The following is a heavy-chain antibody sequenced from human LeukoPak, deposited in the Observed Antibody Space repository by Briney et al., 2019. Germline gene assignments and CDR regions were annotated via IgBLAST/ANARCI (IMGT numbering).Heavy chain of an antibody. CDR1: GFTFSTYA. J-gene: IGHJ4*02. CDR2: FSGSVDTT. V-gene: IGHV3-23*01. D-gene: IGHD6-19*01. Sequence: GGTLRLSCAASGFTFSTYAMNWVRQAPGKGLEWVSTFSGSVDTTYYADSVKGRFTISRDNSKNTLYLQMNSLRAEDTAVYYCAKDHSSGWASGYWGQGTLVTVSS. CDR3: AKDHSSGWASGY.